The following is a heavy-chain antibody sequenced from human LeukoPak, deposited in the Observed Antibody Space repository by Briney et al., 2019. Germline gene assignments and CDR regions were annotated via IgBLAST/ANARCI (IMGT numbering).Heavy chain of an antibody. D-gene: IGHD5-12*01. V-gene: IGHV4-34*01. CDR1: GGSFSGYY. Sequence: SETLSLTCAVYGGSFSGYYWSWLRQPPGKALEWIGEINHSGSTNYNPSLKSRVTISVDTSKNQFSLKLSSVTAADTAVYYCARVAGSGYDGYYFDYWGQGTLVTVSS. J-gene: IGHJ4*02. CDR3: ARVAGSGYDGYYFDY. CDR2: INHSGST.